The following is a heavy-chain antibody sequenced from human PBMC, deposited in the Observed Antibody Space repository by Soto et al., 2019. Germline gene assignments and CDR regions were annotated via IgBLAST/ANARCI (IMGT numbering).Heavy chain of an antibody. J-gene: IGHJ5*02. CDR2: IFSNDEK. CDR3: ARCRDGYGWFDP. D-gene: IGHD5-12*01. Sequence: QVTLKESGPVLVKPTETLTLTCTVSGFSLSNARMGVSWIRQPPGKALEWLAHIFSNDEKSYSTSLKSRFTISKDTSKSQVVLTMTNMDPVDTATYYCARCRDGYGWFDPWGQGTLVTVSS. CDR1: GFSLSNARMG. V-gene: IGHV2-26*01.